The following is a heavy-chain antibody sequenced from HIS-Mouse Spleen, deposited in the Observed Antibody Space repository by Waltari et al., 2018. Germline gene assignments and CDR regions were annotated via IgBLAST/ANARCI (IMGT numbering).Heavy chain of an antibody. CDR3: AREIPYSSSWYDWYFDL. J-gene: IGHJ2*01. V-gene: IGHV4-39*07. Sequence: QLQLQESGPGLVKPSDTLSLTCTVSGASISSTSYYWGWIRQPPGKGLGWIGIIYYSGSTYYNPSLKSRVTISVDTSKNQFSLKLSSVTAADTAVYYCAREIPYSSSWYDWYFDLWGRGTLVTVSS. D-gene: IGHD6-13*01. CDR1: GASISSTSYY. CDR2: IYYSGST.